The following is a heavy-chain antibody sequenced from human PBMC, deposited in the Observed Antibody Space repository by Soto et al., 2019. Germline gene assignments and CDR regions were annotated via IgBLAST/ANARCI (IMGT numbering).Heavy chain of an antibody. CDR1: GGSISSSSYY. V-gene: IGHV4-39*01. CDR2: IYYSGST. D-gene: IGHD2-2*01. Sequence: SETLSLTCTVSGGSISSSSYYWGWIRQPPGKGLEWIGSIYYSGSTYYNPSLKSRVTISVDTSKNQFSLKLSSVTAADTAVYYCARLPSMPYFDYWGQGTLVTVSS. J-gene: IGHJ4*02. CDR3: ARLPSMPYFDY.